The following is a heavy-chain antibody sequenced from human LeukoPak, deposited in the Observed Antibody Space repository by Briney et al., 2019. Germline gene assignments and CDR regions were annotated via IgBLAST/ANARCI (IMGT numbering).Heavy chain of an antibody. CDR1: GFTFRTYW. CDR3: AHTVTPRYFQF. V-gene: IGHV3-21*01. CDR2: ISSSSSYI. J-gene: IGHJ1*01. D-gene: IGHD4-17*01. Sequence: GGSLRLSCAASGFTFRTYWVNWVRQPPGKGLEWVSFISSSSSYIYYADSVKGRFTISRDNAKNSLYLQMNSLRTEDTALYYCAHTVTPRYFQFWGQGTLVTVSS.